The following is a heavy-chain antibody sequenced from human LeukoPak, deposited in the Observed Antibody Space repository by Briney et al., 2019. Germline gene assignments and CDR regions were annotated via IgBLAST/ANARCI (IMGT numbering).Heavy chain of an antibody. J-gene: IGHJ4*02. CDR3: AKSPYTASHIDFDY. D-gene: IGHD5-18*01. V-gene: IGHV1-69*05. Sequence: ASVKVSCKASGGTFSSYAISWVRQAPGQGLEWMGGIIPIFGTANYAQKFQGRVTITTDESTSTAYMELSSLRSEDTAVYYCAKSPYTASHIDFDYWGQGTLVTVSS. CDR2: IIPIFGTA. CDR1: GGTFSSYA.